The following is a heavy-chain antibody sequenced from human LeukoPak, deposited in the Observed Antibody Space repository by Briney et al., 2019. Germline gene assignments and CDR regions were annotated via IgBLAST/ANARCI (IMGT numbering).Heavy chain of an antibody. V-gene: IGHV1-18*01. D-gene: IGHD6-6*01. J-gene: IGHJ5*02. CDR1: VYSFTTYG. CDR2: ISAYNGNT. CDR3: ARDMIAARPNWFDP. Sequence: GASVTVSFKASVYSFTTYGISWVRQAPAQGLEWMGWISAYNGNTNYAQKLQGRVTMTTDTSTSTAYMELRSLRYDDTAVYHCARDMIAARPNWFDPWAQGPRVTVS.